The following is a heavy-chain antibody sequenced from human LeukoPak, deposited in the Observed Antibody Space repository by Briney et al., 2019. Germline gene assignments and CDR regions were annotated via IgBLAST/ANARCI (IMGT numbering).Heavy chain of an antibody. V-gene: IGHV3-30*04. D-gene: IGHD1-14*01. CDR2: ISYDGSNK. Sequence: GGSLRLSCAASGFTFSSYAMHWVRQAPGKGLEWVAVISYDGSNKYYADSVKGRFTISRDNSKNTLYLQMNSLRAEDTAVYYCGRGASPRKYYYYYYMDVWGKGTTVTVSS. CDR3: GRGASPRKYYYYYYMDV. CDR1: GFTFSSYA. J-gene: IGHJ6*03.